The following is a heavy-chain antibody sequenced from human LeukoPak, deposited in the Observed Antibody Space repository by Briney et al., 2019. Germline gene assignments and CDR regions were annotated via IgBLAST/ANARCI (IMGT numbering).Heavy chain of an antibody. CDR2: ISGSGVST. CDR3: TRAGILFDY. J-gene: IGHJ4*02. V-gene: IGHV3-23*01. CDR1: GFTFSSYA. Sequence: PGGSLRLSCVASGFTFSSYAMSWVRQAPGKGLEWVSAISGSGVSTYYADSVKGRFTISRDNSKNTLYLQMNSLRAEDTAVYYCTRAGILFDYWGQGTLVTVSS. D-gene: IGHD1-14*01.